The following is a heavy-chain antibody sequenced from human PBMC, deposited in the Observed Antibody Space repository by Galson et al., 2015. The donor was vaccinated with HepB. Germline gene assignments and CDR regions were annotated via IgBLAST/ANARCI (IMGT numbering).Heavy chain of an antibody. D-gene: IGHD6-19*01. J-gene: IGHJ6*02. CDR1: GYTFTGYY. CDR3: AREENSSGWMDYYYGMDV. V-gene: IGHV1-69*04. CDR2: IIPILGIA. Sequence: SVKVSCKASGYTFTGYYMHWVRQAPGQGLEWMGRIIPILGIANYAQKFQGRVTITADKSTSTAYMELSSLRSEDTAVYYCAREENSSGWMDYYYGMDVWGQGTTVTVSS.